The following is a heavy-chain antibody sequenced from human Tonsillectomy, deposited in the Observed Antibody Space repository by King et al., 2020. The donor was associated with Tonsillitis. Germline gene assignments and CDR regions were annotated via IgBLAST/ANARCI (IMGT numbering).Heavy chain of an antibody. V-gene: IGHV3-23*03. CDR2: IYSGGSST. CDR3: AKGSYYDSSGYSDY. J-gene: IGHJ4*02. D-gene: IGHD3-22*01. Sequence: EVQLVESGGGLVQPGGSLRLSCAASGFTFSSYAMSWVHQAPGKGLEWVSVIYSGGSSTYYADSVKGRFTISRDNSKNTLYLQMNSLRAEDTAVYYCAKGSYYDSSGYSDYWGQGTLVTVSS. CDR1: GFTFSSYA.